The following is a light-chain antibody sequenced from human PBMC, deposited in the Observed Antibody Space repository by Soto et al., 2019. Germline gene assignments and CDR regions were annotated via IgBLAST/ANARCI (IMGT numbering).Light chain of an antibody. J-gene: IGKJ1*01. CDR3: QECDSAPWT. V-gene: IGKV1-27*01. CDR1: QDIRKY. Sequence: DIPMTQSPSSLSASVGDRVTITCRASQDIRKYLAWNQQNPGEVPKLLIFAASSLESGVPSRFSGGGSGTDFTLIISSLQPEDVANYYCQECDSAPWTFGPGTKVDIK. CDR2: AAS.